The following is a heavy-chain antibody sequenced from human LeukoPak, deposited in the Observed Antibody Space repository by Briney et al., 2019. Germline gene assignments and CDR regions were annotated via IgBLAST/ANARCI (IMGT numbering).Heavy chain of an antibody. CDR1: GGSISSGGYY. CDR3: AREVGSLCSGGSCYHGAWDY. V-gene: IGHV4-31*03. Sequence: SETLSLTCTVSGGSISSGGYYWSWIRQHPRKGLEWIGYIYYSGSTYYNPSLKSRVTISVDTSKNQFSLKLSSVTAADTAVYYCAREVGSLCSGGSCYHGAWDYWGQGTLVTVSS. CDR2: IYYSGST. J-gene: IGHJ4*02. D-gene: IGHD2-15*01.